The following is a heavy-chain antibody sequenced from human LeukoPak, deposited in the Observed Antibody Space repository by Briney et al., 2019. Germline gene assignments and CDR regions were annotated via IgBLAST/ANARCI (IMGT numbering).Heavy chain of an antibody. V-gene: IGHV1-8*03. J-gene: IGHJ3*02. CDR1: GYTFTNYD. D-gene: IGHD6-19*01. Sequence: EASVKVSCKTSGYTFTNYDINWVRQATGQGLEWMGWINPKSGRTGYAQKFQGRVTFTRNTSISTAYMELSSLRSGDTAVYYCARGGQWLHAFDIWGQGTMVTVSS. CDR3: ARGGQWLHAFDI. CDR2: INPKSGRT.